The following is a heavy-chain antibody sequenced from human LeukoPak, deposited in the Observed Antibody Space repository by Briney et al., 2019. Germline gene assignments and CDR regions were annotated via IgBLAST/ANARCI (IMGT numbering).Heavy chain of an antibody. D-gene: IGHD3-22*01. CDR2: ITDSGRYT. J-gene: IGHJ4*02. V-gene: IGHV3-23*01. CDR3: VKDLRSTRQVVVIDYLNDF. CDR1: GFTFNNYA. Sequence: GGSLRLSCAASGFTFNNYAMNWVRQAPGKGLEWVSAITDSGRYTYYVDSVKGRFTISRDNSKNTLYLHMNSLRAEDTAVYYCVKDLRSTRQVVVIDYLNDFWGQGTLVTVSS.